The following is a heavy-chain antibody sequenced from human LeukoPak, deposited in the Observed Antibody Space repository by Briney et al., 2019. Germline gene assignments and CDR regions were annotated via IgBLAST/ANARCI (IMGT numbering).Heavy chain of an antibody. CDR2: ISGSGGST. Sequence: PGRSLRLSCAASGFTFGNYAMSWVRQGPGKGLEWVSTISGSGGSTYYADSVKGRFTISRDNSKNTLFLQMNSLRADDTAVYFCAKDQKSIAATGYDYWGQGTLVTVSS. CDR1: GFTFGNYA. J-gene: IGHJ4*02. CDR3: AKDQKSIAATGYDY. D-gene: IGHD6-13*01. V-gene: IGHV3-23*01.